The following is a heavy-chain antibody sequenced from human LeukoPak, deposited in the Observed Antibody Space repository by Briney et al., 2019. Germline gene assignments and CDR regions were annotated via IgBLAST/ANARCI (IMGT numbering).Heavy chain of an antibody. V-gene: IGHV4-59*08. CDR1: GGSISSYY. J-gene: IGHJ4*02. Sequence: TSSETLSLTCTVSGGSISSYYWSWIRQPPGKGLEWIGYIYYSGSTNYNPSLKSRVTISVDTSKNQFSLKLSSVTAADTAVYYCASLPGYGDFTYFDYWGQGTLVTVSS. CDR2: IYYSGST. CDR3: ASLPGYGDFTYFDY. D-gene: IGHD4-17*01.